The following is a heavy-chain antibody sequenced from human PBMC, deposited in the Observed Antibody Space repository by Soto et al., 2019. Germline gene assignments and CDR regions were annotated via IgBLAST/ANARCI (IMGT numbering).Heavy chain of an antibody. CDR3: ARGGYYDTVWGKLSDYGLDV. CDR2: ISPYNDYT. D-gene: IGHD3-16*01. J-gene: IGHJ6*02. V-gene: IGHV1-18*01. CDR1: VYTFIRYG. Sequence: QVQLLQSAAEVKNPGASVKVSCKASVYTFIRYGIAWVRQAPGQGLEWLGWISPYNDYTIYTQKLQGRVTMTTDTSSKTVYMELRSLGSDETSVYYCARGGYYDTVWGKLSDYGLDVWGQGTTVSVSS.